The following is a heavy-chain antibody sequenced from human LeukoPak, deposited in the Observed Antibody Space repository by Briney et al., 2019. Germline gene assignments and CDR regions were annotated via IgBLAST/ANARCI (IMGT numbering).Heavy chain of an antibody. D-gene: IGHD6-19*01. Sequence: SETLSLTCTVSGGSISSYYWSWIRQPPGEGLEWIGYIYYSGSTNYNPSLKSRVTISVDTSKNQFSLKLSSVTAADTAVYYCAASAVAGTSSWGQGTLVTVSS. CDR2: IYYSGST. V-gene: IGHV4-59*01. J-gene: IGHJ5*02. CDR3: AASAVAGTSS. CDR1: GGSISSYY.